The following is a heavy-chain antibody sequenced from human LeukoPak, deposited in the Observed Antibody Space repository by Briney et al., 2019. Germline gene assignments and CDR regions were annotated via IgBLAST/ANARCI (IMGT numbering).Heavy chain of an antibody. D-gene: IGHD3-16*01. Sequence: SETLSLTCTVSGGSISSSTYYWGWIRQPPGKGLEWIGSIYYSGTTYYNPSLKSRVTIFVDTSQNQFSLNLNSVTAADTAVYYCARQTGLNYGMDVWGQGITVTVSS. CDR1: GGSISSSTYY. V-gene: IGHV4-39*01. CDR2: IYYSGTT. CDR3: ARQTGLNYGMDV. J-gene: IGHJ6*02.